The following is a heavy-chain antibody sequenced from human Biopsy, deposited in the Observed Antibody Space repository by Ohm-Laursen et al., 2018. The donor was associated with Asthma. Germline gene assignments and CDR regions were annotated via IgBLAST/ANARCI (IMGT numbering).Heavy chain of an antibody. CDR2: IYYSGST. CDR3: ARASLAARANWFDP. J-gene: IGHJ5*02. CDR1: GGSIGAGDYY. V-gene: IGHV4-30-4*01. D-gene: IGHD6-6*01. Sequence: TLSLTCSVSGGSIGAGDYYWSWIRQPPGKGLEWIGYIYYSGSTSHNPSLTSRLTISVDTSKNQFSLKLTSVTAADTAVYYCARASLAARANWFDPWGQGTPVSVSS.